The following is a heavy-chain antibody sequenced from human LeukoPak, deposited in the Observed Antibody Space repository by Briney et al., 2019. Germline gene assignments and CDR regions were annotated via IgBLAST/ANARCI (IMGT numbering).Heavy chain of an antibody. CDR2: SSAYNGNT. V-gene: IGHV1-18*01. J-gene: IGHJ4*02. Sequence: ASVKVSCKASGYTFTSYGISWVRQAPGQGLEWMGCSSAYNGNTNYAQKLQGRVTMTTDTSTSTAYMELRSLRSDDTAVYYCARDLGALAAAGTGASVYWGQGTLVTVSS. CDR1: GYTFTSYG. CDR3: ARDLGALAAAGTGASVY. D-gene: IGHD6-13*01.